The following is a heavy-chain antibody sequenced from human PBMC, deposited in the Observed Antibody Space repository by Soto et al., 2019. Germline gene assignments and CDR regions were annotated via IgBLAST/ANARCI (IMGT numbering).Heavy chain of an antibody. D-gene: IGHD6-19*01. Sequence: QVQLVQSAGEVKKPGASAIVSCQASGYTFRNYIIAWLRQAPGQGLEWMGWISPYNGNTNYARQFRGRVTRTTDTATSAAYMELRTLGTGGAASYYRARRWAGTACDARHYHAMDVGGKGPTVPASS. CDR2: ISPYNGNT. CDR1: GYTFRNYI. CDR3: ARRWAGTACDARHYHAMDV. V-gene: IGHV1-18*01. J-gene: IGHJ6*04.